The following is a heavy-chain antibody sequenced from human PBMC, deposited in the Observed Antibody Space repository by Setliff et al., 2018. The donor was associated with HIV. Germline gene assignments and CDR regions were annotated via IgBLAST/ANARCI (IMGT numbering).Heavy chain of an antibody. Sequence: SETLSLTCTVSGGSIRSSSFYWGWIRQPPGKGLEWIGSIYYSGSTYYNSSLKSRVTISLDTSKNQFSLKLSSVSAADTAMYYCAKGVRGYNKGGLDHWGQGTLVTVSS. V-gene: IGHV4-39*07. CDR3: AKGVRGYNKGGLDH. CDR2: IYYSGST. CDR1: GGSIRSSSFY. D-gene: IGHD5-18*01. J-gene: IGHJ4*02.